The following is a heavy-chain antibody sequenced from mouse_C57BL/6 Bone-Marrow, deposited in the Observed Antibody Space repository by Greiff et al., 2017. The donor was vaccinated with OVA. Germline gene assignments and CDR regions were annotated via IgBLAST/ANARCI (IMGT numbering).Heavy chain of an antibody. CDR3: TYGSSYRWYFDV. V-gene: IGHV1-15*01. Sequence: QVQLQQSGAELVRPGASVTLSCKASGYTFTDYEMHWVKQTPVHGLEWIGAIDPETGGTAYNQKFKGKAILTADKSSSTAYMELRSLTSEDSAVYYCTYGSSYRWYFDVWGTETTVTVSS. D-gene: IGHD1-1*01. CDR2: IDPETGGT. J-gene: IGHJ1*03. CDR1: GYTFTDYE.